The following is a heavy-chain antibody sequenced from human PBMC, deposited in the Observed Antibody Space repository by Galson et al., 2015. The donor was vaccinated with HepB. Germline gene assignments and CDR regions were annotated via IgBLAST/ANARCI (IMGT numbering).Heavy chain of an antibody. V-gene: IGHV3-15*07. Sequence: SLRLSCAASGFTFSYAWMNWVRQAPGKGLEWVGHIKSKIDGGTTNYAAPVKGRFGISRDDSRNTLFLQMNSLKTEDTAVYYCTAGGGGFTHGTSWGQGTLVTVSS. CDR1: GFTFSYAW. CDR2: IKSKIDGGTT. CDR3: TAGGGGFTHGTS. J-gene: IGHJ5*02. D-gene: IGHD1-26*01.